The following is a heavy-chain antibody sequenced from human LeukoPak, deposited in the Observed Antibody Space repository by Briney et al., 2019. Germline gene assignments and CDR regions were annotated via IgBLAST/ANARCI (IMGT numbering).Heavy chain of an antibody. J-gene: IGHJ4*02. CDR2: LYSDGNT. V-gene: IGHV3-53*01. D-gene: IGHD1-14*01. CDR1: GFTVITND. Sequence: QTGGSLRLSCAASGFTVITNDMTWVRQAPGKGLEWVSVLYSDGNTKYADSVQGRFTISRDNSKNTLYLEMNSLSPDDTAVYYCARGVEPLAANTLAYWGQGTLLTVSS. CDR3: ARGVEPLAANTLAY.